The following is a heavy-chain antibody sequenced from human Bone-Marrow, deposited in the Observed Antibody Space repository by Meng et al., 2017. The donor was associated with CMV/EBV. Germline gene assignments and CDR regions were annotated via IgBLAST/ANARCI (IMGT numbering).Heavy chain of an antibody. CDR1: SSYA. CDR2: IIPILGIA. Sequence: SSYAISWVRQAPGQGLEWMGGIIPILGIANYAKKFRGRVTITADKSTSTAYMELSSRRSEDTAVYYCARDYTMVRGVIITPGDFDYWGQGTLVTVSS. V-gene: IGHV1-69*10. J-gene: IGHJ4*02. D-gene: IGHD3-10*01. CDR3: ARDYTMVRGVIITPGDFDY.